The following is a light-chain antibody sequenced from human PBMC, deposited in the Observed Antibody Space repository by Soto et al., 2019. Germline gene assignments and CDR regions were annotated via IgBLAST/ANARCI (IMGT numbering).Light chain of an antibody. V-gene: IGKV3-20*01. CDR1: QSVNSNY. J-gene: IGKJ1*01. CDR3: QQYDNSTRT. Sequence: EIVLTQSPGTLSLSPGERATLSCRASQSVNSNYLAWYQQKPGQGPRVLMYGASTRATGIPDRFSGSGSGTDYTLTISRLEPEDFAVYYWQQYDNSTRTFGQGTKVEIK. CDR2: GAS.